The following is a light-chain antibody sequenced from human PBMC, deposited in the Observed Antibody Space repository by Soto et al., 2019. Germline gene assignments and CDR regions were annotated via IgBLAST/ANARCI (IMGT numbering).Light chain of an antibody. CDR3: QQYDVLST. CDR1: QSISGW. V-gene: IGKV1-5*03. CDR2: EAS. Sequence: IRISQSPSTLSAYVGETVTITCRASQSISGWLAWYQQKPGIAPKLLIYEASTLQSGVPSRFSGSGYGTVFTPTISRLQPDDSASYYCQQYDVLSTFGQGTKVDIK. J-gene: IGKJ1*01.